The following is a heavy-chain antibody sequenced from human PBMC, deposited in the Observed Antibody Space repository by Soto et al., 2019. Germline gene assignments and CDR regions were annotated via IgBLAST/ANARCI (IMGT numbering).Heavy chain of an antibody. CDR2: IYYSGST. CDR3: ARDSSRPGLVRAFDI. CDR1: GGSISSYY. D-gene: IGHD3-10*01. J-gene: IGHJ3*02. V-gene: IGHV4-59*01. Sequence: SETLSLTCTVSGGSISSYYWSWIRQPPGKGLEWIGYIYYSGSTTYNPSLKSRVTISVATSKNQFSLKLSSVTAADTAVYYCARDSSRPGLVRAFDIWGQGTMVTVSS.